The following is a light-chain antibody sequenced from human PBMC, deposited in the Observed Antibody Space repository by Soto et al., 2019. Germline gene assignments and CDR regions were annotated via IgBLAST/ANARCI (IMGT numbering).Light chain of an antibody. CDR1: SSNIGTNA. Sequence: QSVLTQARSASGTPGQRVTISCSGGSSNIGTNAVNWSQQLPGTAPKLLIYNNNQRPSGVPDRFSGSKSGTSASLAISGLQSEDEADYYCAAWDDRLNGYVFGTGTKVTV. V-gene: IGLV1-44*01. CDR3: AAWDDRLNGYV. J-gene: IGLJ1*01. CDR2: NNN.